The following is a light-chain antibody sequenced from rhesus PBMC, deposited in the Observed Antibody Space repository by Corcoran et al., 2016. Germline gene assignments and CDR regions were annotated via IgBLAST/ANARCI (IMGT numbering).Light chain of an antibody. V-gene: IGLV2-32*02. CDR3: SSYAGSNYI. Sequence: QAALTQPRSVSGSPGQSVTISCTGTSSDIGGYNYVSWYQQHPGTAPKLMIYEVSKRPSGVSDHFSGSKSGNTASLTISGLQAEDEADYYCSSYAGSNYIFGAGTRLTVL. J-gene: IGLJ1*01. CDR1: SSDIGGYNY. CDR2: EVS.